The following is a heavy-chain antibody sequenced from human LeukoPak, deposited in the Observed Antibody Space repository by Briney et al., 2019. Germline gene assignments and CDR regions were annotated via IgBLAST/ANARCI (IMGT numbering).Heavy chain of an antibody. Sequence: GGSLRLSCVASGFSFSSYTMSWVRQAPGKGLEWVAKMKEDGSDIYYVDSVKGRFTICRDNAKNSLRLQLSSLRVEDTAVYYCARGGARYLDNWGQGTLVTVSS. CDR2: MKEDGSDI. CDR3: ARGGARYLDN. D-gene: IGHD3-9*01. J-gene: IGHJ4*02. CDR1: GFSFSSYT. V-gene: IGHV3-7*01.